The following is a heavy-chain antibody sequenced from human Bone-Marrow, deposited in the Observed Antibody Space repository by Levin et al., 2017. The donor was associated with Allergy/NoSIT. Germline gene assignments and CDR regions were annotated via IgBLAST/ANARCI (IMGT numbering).Heavy chain of an antibody. CDR3: ARGFDS. J-gene: IGHJ4*02. CDR2: INVNNGHT. Sequence: GESLKISCKASGYTFTDYGTSWVRQAPGQGLEWMGWINVNNGHTNYIQKFQGRVTMTTDTSTSTAYMELRSLRSDDTAIYYCARGFDSWGQGTLVTVSS. CDR1: GYTFTDYG. V-gene: IGHV1-18*01.